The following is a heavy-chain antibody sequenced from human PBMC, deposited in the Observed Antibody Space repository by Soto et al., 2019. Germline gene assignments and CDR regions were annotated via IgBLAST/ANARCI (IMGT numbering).Heavy chain of an antibody. CDR1: GFTFSSYG. J-gene: IGHJ6*03. CDR3: AKGAGYMDV. V-gene: IGHV3-30*18. Sequence: GGSLRLSCAASGFTFSSYGMHWVRQAPGKGLEWVAVISYDGSNKYYADSVKGRFTISRDNSKNTLYLQMNSLRAEDTAVYYCAKGAGYMDVWGKGTTVTVSS. CDR2: ISYDGSNK. D-gene: IGHD6-13*01.